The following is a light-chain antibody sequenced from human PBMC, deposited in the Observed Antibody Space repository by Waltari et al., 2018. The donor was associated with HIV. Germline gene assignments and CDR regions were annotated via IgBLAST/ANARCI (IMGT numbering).Light chain of an antibody. CDR3: QQYHSHPRT. V-gene: IGKV1-5*01. CDR2: EAS. CDR1: QNIGKR. Sequence: DIQMTQSPSTVSAAVGDTVTDTCRASQNIGKRLAWYQQKPGKAPELLIYEASTLQVGVPSILSGGGSGTAFTLPTSRLQPDDFATYSSQQYHSHPRTFAQGPKLEIK. J-gene: IGKJ1*01.